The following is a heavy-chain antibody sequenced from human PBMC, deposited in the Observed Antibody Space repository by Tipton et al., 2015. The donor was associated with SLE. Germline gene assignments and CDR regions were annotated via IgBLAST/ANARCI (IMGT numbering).Heavy chain of an antibody. CDR2: IYYSGNT. Sequence: LRLSCAASGFTFSYYWTWIRQPPGKGLEWIGDIYYSGNTYYNPSLESRVTISVDTSKNQFSLKLRSVTAADTALYYCARVFWRYDSGGPLGGFDLWGQGAMVTVSS. CDR3: ARVFWRYDSGGPLGGFDL. D-gene: IGHD3-22*01. J-gene: IGHJ3*01. CDR1: GFTFSYY. V-gene: IGHV4-59*12.